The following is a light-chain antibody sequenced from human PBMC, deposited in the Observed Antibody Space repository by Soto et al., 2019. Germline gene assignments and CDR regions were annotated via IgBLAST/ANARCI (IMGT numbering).Light chain of an antibody. CDR1: QSISSW. J-gene: IGKJ1*01. V-gene: IGKV1-39*01. CDR3: QESFSTLWGT. CDR2: GAS. Sequence: DIQMTQSPSTLSASLGDRVTITCRASQSISSWLAWYQQKPGKAPTVLIYGASSLQSGVPLRFSGSGSGTDFTLTISSLQPEDFATYYCQESFSTLWGTCGQGTKVDIK.